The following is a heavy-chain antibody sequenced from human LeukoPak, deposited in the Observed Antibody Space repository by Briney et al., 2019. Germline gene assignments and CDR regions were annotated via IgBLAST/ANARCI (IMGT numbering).Heavy chain of an antibody. CDR3: ARVVGATNY. J-gene: IGHJ4*02. V-gene: IGHV3-74*01. CDR2: INPDGSST. CDR1: GFTFSTYW. D-gene: IGHD1-26*01. Sequence: GGSLRLSCAASGFTFSTYWMHWVRQAPGKGLVWVSRINPDGSSTSYADSVKGRFTVSRDNAKNTLYLQMNSLRAEDTAVYYCARVVGATNYWGQGTLVTVSS.